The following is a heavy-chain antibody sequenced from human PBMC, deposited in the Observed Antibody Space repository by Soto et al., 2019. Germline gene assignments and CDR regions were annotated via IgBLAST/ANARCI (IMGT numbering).Heavy chain of an antibody. Sequence: SETLSLTCTVSGASISSGHYYWAWIRQPPGKGLECIGTVYNNGTTHCNPSLKSRVTISIDTSKNHFSLKLSSVTAADTAVYYCARRATDHSFDYWGQGTLVTVSS. V-gene: IGHV4-39*02. J-gene: IGHJ4*02. CDR1: GASISSGHYY. CDR3: ARRATDHSFDY. CDR2: VYNNGTT.